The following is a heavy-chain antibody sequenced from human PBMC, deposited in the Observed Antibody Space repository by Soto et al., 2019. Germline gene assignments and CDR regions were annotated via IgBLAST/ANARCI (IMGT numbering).Heavy chain of an antibody. V-gene: IGHV4-59*08. CDR2: IYYSGST. D-gene: IGHD1-26*01. Sequence: SETLSLTCTVSGGSISSYYWSWIRQPPGKGLEWIGYIYYSGSTNYNPSLKSRVTISVDTSKNQFSLKLSSVTAADTAVYYCGRHGWELLEDPDAFDIWGQGTMVPVSS. J-gene: IGHJ3*02. CDR1: GGSISSYY. CDR3: GRHGWELLEDPDAFDI.